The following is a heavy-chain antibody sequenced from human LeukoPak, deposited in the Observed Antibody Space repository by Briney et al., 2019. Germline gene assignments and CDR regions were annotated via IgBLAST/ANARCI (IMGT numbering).Heavy chain of an antibody. CDR3: ARVPENNWGNDY. V-gene: IGHV3-7*04. J-gene: IGHJ4*02. CDR1: GFTFSSYW. D-gene: IGHD7-27*01. CDR2: IKHDGSEK. Sequence: PGGSLRLSCAASGFTFSSYWMSWVRQAPGKGLEWVANIKHDGSEKYYVDSVKGRFTISRDNAKNSLYLQMNGLRVEDTAVYYCARVPENNWGNDYWGQGTLVTVSS.